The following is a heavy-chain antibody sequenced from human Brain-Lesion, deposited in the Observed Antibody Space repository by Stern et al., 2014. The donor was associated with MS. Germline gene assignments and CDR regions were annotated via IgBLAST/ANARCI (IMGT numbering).Heavy chain of an antibody. J-gene: IGHJ4*02. CDR1: GFTFSSSG. V-gene: IGHV3-30*18. CDR3: AKDRSLSWTFDY. Sequence: VQLVESGGGVVQPGRSLRLSCAASGFTFSSSGMHWVRQAPGKGLEWVAVISDDGRHKYYADSVNGRFTISRDRSKNTVYLQMDSLRAEDTAVYYCAKDRSLSWTFDYWGQGTLVTVSS. CDR2: ISDDGRHK. D-gene: IGHD3/OR15-3a*01.